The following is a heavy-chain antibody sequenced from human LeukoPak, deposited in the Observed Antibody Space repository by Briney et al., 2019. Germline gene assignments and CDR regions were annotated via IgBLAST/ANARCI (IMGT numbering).Heavy chain of an antibody. CDR2: MNPISGDT. D-gene: IGHD5-12*01. J-gene: IGHJ4*02. CDR1: GYTFTSYD. CDR3: ARHTWQWLPFDD. V-gene: IGHV1-8*01. Sequence: ASVKVSCKASGYTFTSYDVNWVRQATGQGLEWMGWMNPISGDTGYALKFQGRVTMSRNTSISTAYMELGSLRSEDTAIYYCARHTWQWLPFDDWGQGTQVTISS.